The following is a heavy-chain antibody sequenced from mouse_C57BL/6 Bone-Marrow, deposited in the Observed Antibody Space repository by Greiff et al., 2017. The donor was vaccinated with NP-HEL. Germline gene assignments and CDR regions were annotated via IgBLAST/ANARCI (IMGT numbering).Heavy chain of an antibody. CDR2: INSDGSST. CDR3: ARDLYYGSSLFDY. CDR1: GFTFSDYY. V-gene: IGHV5-16*01. D-gene: IGHD1-1*01. Sequence: EVKLVESEGGLVQPGSSMKLSCTASGFTFSDYYMAWVRQVPEKGLEWVANINSDGSSTYYLDSLKSRFIISRDNAKYILYLQMSSLKSEDTATYYCARDLYYGSSLFDYWGQGTTLTVSS. J-gene: IGHJ2*01.